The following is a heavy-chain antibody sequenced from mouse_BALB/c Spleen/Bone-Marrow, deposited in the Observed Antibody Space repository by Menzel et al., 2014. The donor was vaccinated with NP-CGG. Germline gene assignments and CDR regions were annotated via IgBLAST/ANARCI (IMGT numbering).Heavy chain of an antibody. CDR1: GYSFTAYT. Sequence: EVQLQQSGPELVKPGASMKISCKASGYSFTAYTMNWVRQSHGKNLKWIGLINPYNGGTTYNQKFKDKATLTVDKSSSTAYMELLSLTSEDSAVYYCANWDWFANWGQGTLVTVS. V-gene: IGHV1-18*01. CDR3: ANWDWFAN. D-gene: IGHD4-1*01. CDR2: INPYNGGT. J-gene: IGHJ3*01.